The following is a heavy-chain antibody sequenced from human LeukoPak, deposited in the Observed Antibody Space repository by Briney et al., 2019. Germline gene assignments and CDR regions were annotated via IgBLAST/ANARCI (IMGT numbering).Heavy chain of an antibody. V-gene: IGHV3-30*04. Sequence: PGGSLRLSCAASAFTFDSYAMHWVRQAPGKGLEWVAVISYDGSIPYYADSVKGRFTFSRDNSKNTLYLQMNSLRTEDTAVYYCVRDRRAVAVYFDYWGQGTLGTVSS. CDR1: AFTFDSYA. J-gene: IGHJ4*02. D-gene: IGHD6-19*01. CDR2: ISYDGSIP. CDR3: VRDRRAVAVYFDY.